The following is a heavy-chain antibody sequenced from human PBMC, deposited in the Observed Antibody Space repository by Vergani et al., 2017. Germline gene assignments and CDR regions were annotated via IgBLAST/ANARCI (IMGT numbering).Heavy chain of an antibody. D-gene: IGHD3-3*01. CDR1: GYIFTSYG. V-gene: IGHV1-18*03. Sequence: QVQLVQSGAEVKKPGAPVKVSCKASGYIFTSYGISWVRQAPGQGLEWMGWNSDYNGNTNYAQKLQGRVTMTTDTSTSTSYMELRILRSDHMAVYYCARDGEWLLFGNSHNWFDPWGQGTLVTVSS. CDR3: ARDGEWLLFGNSHNWFDP. J-gene: IGHJ5*02. CDR2: NSDYNGNT.